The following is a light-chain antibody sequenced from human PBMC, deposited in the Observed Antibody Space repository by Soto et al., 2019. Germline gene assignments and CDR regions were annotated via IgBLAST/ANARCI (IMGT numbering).Light chain of an antibody. V-gene: IGKV3-15*01. CDR3: QQYNNWPQT. Sequence: EVVMTQSPATLSVSLGERATLSCRASQTIRSSLAWYQQKPGQAPRLLIYGASTRATDIPARFGGSGSGTEFNLTISSLQSEDSAIYYCQQYNNWPQTFGQGTKVDIK. CDR1: QTIRSS. J-gene: IGKJ1*01. CDR2: GAS.